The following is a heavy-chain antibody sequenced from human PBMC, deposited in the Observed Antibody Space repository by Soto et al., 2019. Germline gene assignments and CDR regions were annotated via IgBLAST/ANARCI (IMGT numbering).Heavy chain of an antibody. D-gene: IGHD1-1*01. CDR1: GFTFSSYA. J-gene: IGHJ6*02. V-gene: IGHV3-23*01. CDR3: AKDGNWNPIYYYGMDV. Sequence: GSLRLSCAASGFTFSSYAMSWVRQAPGKGLEWVSSIIDSSGSPYYADSVKGRFTISRDNSKNTLYLQMNGLRAEDTAVYYCAKDGNWNPIYYYGMDVWGQGTTVTVSS. CDR2: IIDSSGSP.